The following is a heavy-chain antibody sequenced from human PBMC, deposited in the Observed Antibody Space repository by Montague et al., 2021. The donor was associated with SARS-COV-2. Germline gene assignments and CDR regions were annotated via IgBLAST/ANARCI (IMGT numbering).Heavy chain of an antibody. CDR1: GFNFGVYE. J-gene: IGHJ5*02. D-gene: IGHD2-2*01. V-gene: IGHV3-48*03. Sequence: SLRLSCAASGFNFGVYEMSWVRQTPGKGLEWVSYINGGSRVMYYADSVMGRFTISRDNAESSLYLQMNSLRAEDTAVYYCAPAVPVADDSWGQGTLVTVSS. CDR2: INGGSRVM. CDR3: APAVPVADDS.